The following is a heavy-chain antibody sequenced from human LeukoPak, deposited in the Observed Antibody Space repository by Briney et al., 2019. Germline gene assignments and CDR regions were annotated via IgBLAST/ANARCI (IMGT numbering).Heavy chain of an antibody. CDR3: ARDPGFSSFDY. D-gene: IGHD3-3*02. V-gene: IGHV3-7*01. J-gene: IGHJ4*02. CDR1: GFTFGVYW. Sequence: GGSLRLSCAVSGFTFGVYWVTWVRQTPGKGLGFVANINRDGSVKNYVDSVKGRFTISRDNAENSLYLQMTSLRVDDTAIYYCARDPGFSSFDYWGQGTLVTVSS. CDR2: INRDGSVK.